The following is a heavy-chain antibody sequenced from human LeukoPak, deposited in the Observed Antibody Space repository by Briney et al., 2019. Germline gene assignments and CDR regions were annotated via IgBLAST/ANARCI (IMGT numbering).Heavy chain of an antibody. CDR3: ARDSGDCSSTSCLFDY. CDR1: GYTFTSYG. Sequence: ASVKVSCKASGYTFTSYGISWVRQAPGQGLEWMGWISAYNGNTNYAQKLQGRVTMTTDTSTSTAYMELRSLRSDDTAVYYCARDSGDCSSTSCLFDYWGQGTLVTVSS. V-gene: IGHV1-18*01. J-gene: IGHJ4*02. D-gene: IGHD2-2*01. CDR2: ISAYNGNT.